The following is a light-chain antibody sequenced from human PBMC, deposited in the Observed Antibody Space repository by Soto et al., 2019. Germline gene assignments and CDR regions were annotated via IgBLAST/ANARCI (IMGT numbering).Light chain of an antibody. V-gene: IGKV4-1*01. CDR1: QSVLYSSNNKNY. CDR3: QQYYSTPPT. Sequence: DIVMTQSPDSLAVSLGERATINCKSSQSVLYSSNNKNYLAWYQQKPGQPPKLPIYWASTRESGVPDRFSGSGSGTDFTLTISSLQAEDVAVYYCQQYYSTPPTLGQGTKVEIK. J-gene: IGKJ1*01. CDR2: WAS.